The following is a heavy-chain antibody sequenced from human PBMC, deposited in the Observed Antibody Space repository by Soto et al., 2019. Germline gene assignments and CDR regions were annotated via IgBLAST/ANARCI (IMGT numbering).Heavy chain of an antibody. Sequence: PSETLSLTCTVSGDSMIAYYWNGMLQPPGKGLQWIGYTYYSGSTSYNPSLKSRGTISVDSSKNQFSLKLSSVTAADTAVYYCAREPATAKPEGVDFWGQGTLVTVSS. CDR2: TYYSGST. V-gene: IGHV4-59*12. CDR1: GDSMIAYY. D-gene: IGHD1-1*01. J-gene: IGHJ4*02. CDR3: AREPATAKPEGVDF.